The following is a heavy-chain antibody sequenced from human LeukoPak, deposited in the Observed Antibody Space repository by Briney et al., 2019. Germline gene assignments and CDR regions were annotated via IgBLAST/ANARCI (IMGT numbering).Heavy chain of an antibody. CDR2: INYSGST. Sequence: SQTLSLTCAVSGGSISSGGYYWSWIRQHPGKGLEWIGYINYSGSTYYNPSLKSRVTISVDTSKNQFSLKLSSVTAADTAVYYCARGGAEGYYDILTGGYYFDYWGQGTLVTVSS. V-gene: IGHV4-31*11. CDR1: GGSISSGGYY. D-gene: IGHD3-9*01. J-gene: IGHJ4*02. CDR3: ARGGAEGYYDILTGGYYFDY.